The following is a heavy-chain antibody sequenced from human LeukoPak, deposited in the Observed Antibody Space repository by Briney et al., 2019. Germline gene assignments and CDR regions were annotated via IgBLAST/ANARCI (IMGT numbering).Heavy chain of an antibody. CDR1: GFTFIDYW. Sequence: GGSLRLSCTASGFTFIDYWIYWIRQAPGKGLERVATIKQDGGEKYYGDSVKGRFTISRDNAKNSLYLQMNSLRAEDTAMYYCVRDNPRQQGFAYWGQGTLVTVSS. J-gene: IGHJ4*02. D-gene: IGHD6-13*01. CDR3: VRDNPRQQGFAY. V-gene: IGHV3-7*03. CDR2: IKQDGGEK.